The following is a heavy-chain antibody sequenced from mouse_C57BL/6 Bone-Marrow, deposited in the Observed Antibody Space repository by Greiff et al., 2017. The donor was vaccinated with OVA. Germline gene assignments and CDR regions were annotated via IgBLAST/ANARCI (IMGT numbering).Heavy chain of an antibody. CDR3: ARDHYSNPWFAY. V-gene: IGHV5-4*01. CDR1: GFTFSSYA. Sequence: EVHLVESGGGLVKPGGSLKLSCAASGFTFSSYAMSWVRQTPEKRLEWVATISDGGSYTYYPDNVKGRFTISRDNAKNNLYLQMSHLKSEDTAMYYCARDHYSNPWFAYWGQGTLVTVSA. CDR2: ISDGGSYT. D-gene: IGHD2-5*01. J-gene: IGHJ3*01.